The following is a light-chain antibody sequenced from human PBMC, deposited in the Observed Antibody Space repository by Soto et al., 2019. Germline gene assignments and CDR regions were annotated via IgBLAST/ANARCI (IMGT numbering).Light chain of an antibody. J-gene: IGLJ1*01. CDR1: TSDVGAYNH. CDR3: FSYASSSSYV. V-gene: IGLV2-23*02. Sequence: QSALTQPASVSGSPGQSITISCSGTTSDVGAYNHVSWYQQHPAKAPKLLIYEVNHRPSGVSSRFSGSKSGNTASLTISGLQAEDEADYYCFSYASSSSYVFGTGTKVTVL. CDR2: EVN.